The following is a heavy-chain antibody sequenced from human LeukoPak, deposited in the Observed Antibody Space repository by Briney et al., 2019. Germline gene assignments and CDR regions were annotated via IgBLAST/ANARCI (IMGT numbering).Heavy chain of an antibody. CDR1: GGSISSGGYS. Sequence: SETLSLTCAVSGGSISSGGYSWSWIRQPPGKGLEWIGYIYHSGSTYYNPSLKSRVTISVDRSKNQFSLKLSSVTAADTAVYYCASGYCSGGSCYDYWGQGTLVTVSS. V-gene: IGHV4-30-2*01. CDR3: ASGYCSGGSCYDY. J-gene: IGHJ4*02. D-gene: IGHD2-15*01. CDR2: IYHSGST.